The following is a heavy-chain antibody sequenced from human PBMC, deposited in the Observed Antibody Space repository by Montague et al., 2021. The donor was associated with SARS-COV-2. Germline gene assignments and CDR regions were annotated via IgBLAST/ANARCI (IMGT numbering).Heavy chain of an antibody. CDR1: GGSFIRTTSN. D-gene: IGHD5-12*01. V-gene: IGHV4-39*01. CDR2: IYYTANT. J-gene: IGHJ5*02. CDR3: ARDRLRYDGFDP. Sequence: SETLSLTCTVSGGSFIRTTSNWGWIRQPPGMALEWIGSIYYTANTYYTPSLKTRVTISVDTSKNQFSLRLRTVTAADTAVYYCARDRLRYDGFDPWGQGTLVTVS.